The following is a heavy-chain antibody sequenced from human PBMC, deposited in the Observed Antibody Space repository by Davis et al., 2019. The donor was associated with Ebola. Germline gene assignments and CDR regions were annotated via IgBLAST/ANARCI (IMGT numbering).Heavy chain of an antibody. V-gene: IGHV1-2*02. CDR2: INPNSGGT. CDR3: ARERIPYYYYMDV. Sequence: ASVKVSCQASGYTFTGSYMHWVRQAPGQGLEWMGWINPNSGGTNYAQKFQGRVTMTRDTSISTAYMELSRLRSDDTAVYYCARERIPYYYYMDVWGKGTTVTVSS. J-gene: IGHJ6*03. CDR1: GYTFTGSY. D-gene: IGHD2-15*01.